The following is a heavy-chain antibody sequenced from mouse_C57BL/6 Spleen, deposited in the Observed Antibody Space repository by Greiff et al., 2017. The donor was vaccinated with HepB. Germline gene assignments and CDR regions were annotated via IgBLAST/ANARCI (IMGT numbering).Heavy chain of an antibody. Sequence: QVQLKESGAELVKPGASVKLSCKASGYTFTSYWIHWVKQRPGQGLEWIGMIHPNSGSTNYNEKFKSKATLTVDKSSSTAYMQLSSLTSEDSAVYYCAPTGTAYWGQGTLVTVSA. J-gene: IGHJ3*01. CDR3: APTGTAY. D-gene: IGHD4-1*02. V-gene: IGHV1-64*01. CDR1: GYTFTSYW. CDR2: IHPNSGST.